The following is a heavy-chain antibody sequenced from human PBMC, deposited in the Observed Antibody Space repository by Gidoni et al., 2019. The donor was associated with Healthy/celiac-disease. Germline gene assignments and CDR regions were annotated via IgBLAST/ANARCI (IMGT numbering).Heavy chain of an antibody. Sequence: QVQLQASGPGLVNLSQPLSLSATVSGGSSSSVHYYWSWIRKHPGKGLAWIGYIYYSGSTYYNPSLKSRVTISVDTSKNQFSLKLSSVTAADTAVYYCARDFSGRDSSGYYIDAFDIWGQGTMVTVSS. CDR2: IYYSGST. J-gene: IGHJ3*02. D-gene: IGHD3-22*01. CDR3: ARDFSGRDSSGYYIDAFDI. V-gene: IGHV4-31*03. CDR1: GGSSSSVHYY.